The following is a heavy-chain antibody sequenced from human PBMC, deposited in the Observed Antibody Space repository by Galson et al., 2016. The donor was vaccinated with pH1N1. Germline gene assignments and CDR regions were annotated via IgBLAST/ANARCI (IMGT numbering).Heavy chain of an antibody. V-gene: IGHV4-39*07. CDR3: ARESPFTY. CDR2: IFYSGST. Sequence: TLSLTCTVSGGSISSRTYYWGWIRQPPGKGLEWVGSIFYSGSTYYSPSLKSRVTISVDTSKSQFSLRLSSVTAADTAVYYCARESPFTYWGQGTLVTVSS. J-gene: IGHJ4*02. CDR1: GGSISSRTYY.